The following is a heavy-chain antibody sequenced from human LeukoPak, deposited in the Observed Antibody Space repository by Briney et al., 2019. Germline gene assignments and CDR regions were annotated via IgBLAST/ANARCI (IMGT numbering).Heavy chain of an antibody. CDR2: IIPIFGTA. Sequence: SVTVSCKASGGTFSSYAISWVRQAPGQGLEWMGVIIPIFGTANYAQKFQGRVTITTDESTSTAYMELSSLRSEDTAVYYCARGPEYSSPSGGFDPWGQGTRVTVPS. D-gene: IGHD6-6*01. V-gene: IGHV1-69*05. CDR1: GGTFSSYA. CDR3: ARGPEYSSPSGGFDP. J-gene: IGHJ5*02.